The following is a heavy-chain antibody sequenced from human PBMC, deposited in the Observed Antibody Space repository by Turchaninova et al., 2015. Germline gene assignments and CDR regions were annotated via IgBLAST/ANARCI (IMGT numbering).Heavy chain of an antibody. D-gene: IGHD1-26*01. J-gene: IGHJ4*02. CDR2: IYYSGST. CDR3: ARSSGTYFDY. V-gene: IGHV4-39*01. CDR1: GGSISSSSNY. Sequence: QLQLQESGPRLVKPSETLSLPCPVSGGSISSSSNYWGWIHRPPGKGLEWIGSIYYSGSTYYNPALKSRVTISVDTSKNQFSLKLSSVTAADTAVYYCARSSGTYFDYWGQGTLVTVSS.